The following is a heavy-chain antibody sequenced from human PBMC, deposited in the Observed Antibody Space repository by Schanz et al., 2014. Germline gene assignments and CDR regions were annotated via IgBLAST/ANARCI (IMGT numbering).Heavy chain of an antibody. D-gene: IGHD4-17*01. CDR3: ARSRCDDGEVDY. V-gene: IGHV3-33*01. J-gene: IGHJ4*02. CDR2: IWNNGVTK. CDR1: GFTFSSYG. Sequence: QVQLVESGGGVVQFGRSLRLSCVASGFTFSSYGMHWVRQAPGKGLEWVAVIWNNGVTKYYADSVRGRFTISRDRFQNTLYLRMSSLRAEDASVYYCARSRCDDGEVDYWGQGTLVTVSS.